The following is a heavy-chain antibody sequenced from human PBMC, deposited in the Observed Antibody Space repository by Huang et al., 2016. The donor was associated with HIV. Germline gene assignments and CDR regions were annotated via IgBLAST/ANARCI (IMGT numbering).Heavy chain of an antibody. D-gene: IGHD4-4*01. Sequence: QVQLVQSGGEVMQPGASVRVSCTASGYDFGSYGMSWVRQAPGPGHEWVGWRGSDSRDTSTAQKFQCRGIMTTDTSTTTTYMELRSLRSDDTAMYYCARDPYYSNRWKRNDASFLWGQGTMITVSS. J-gene: IGHJ3*01. CDR3: ARDPYYSNRWKRNDASFL. V-gene: IGHV1-18*01. CDR2: RGSDSRDT. CDR1: GYDFGSYG.